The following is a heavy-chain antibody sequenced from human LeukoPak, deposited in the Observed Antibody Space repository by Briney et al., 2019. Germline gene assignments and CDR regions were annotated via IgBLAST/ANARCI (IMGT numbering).Heavy chain of an antibody. CDR2: ISYDGSNK. V-gene: IGHV3-30*03. J-gene: IGHJ3*02. CDR1: GFTFSSYG. Sequence: GRSLRLSCAASGFTFSSYGMHWVRQAPGKGLEWVSVISYDGSNKDYADSVKGRFTISRDNSKHTLYLQMNSLRAEDTAVYYCARYASGGLYGDYVVQAFDIWGQGTMVTVSS. D-gene: IGHD4-17*01. CDR3: ARYASGGLYGDYVVQAFDI.